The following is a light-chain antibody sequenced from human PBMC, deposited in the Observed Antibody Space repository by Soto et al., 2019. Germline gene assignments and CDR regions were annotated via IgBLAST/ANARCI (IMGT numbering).Light chain of an antibody. J-gene: IGKJ2*01. CDR1: QSVGSN. CDR2: GAS. V-gene: IGKV3-15*01. CDR3: QQYKDWYT. Sequence: EIVMTQSPATLSVSPGERATLSCRASQSVGSNLAWYQQRPGQAPRLLILGASTRDNGVPARFSGSGSGTEFTLTSSGLQSEDSAVYYCQQYKDWYTFGQGTKLQIK.